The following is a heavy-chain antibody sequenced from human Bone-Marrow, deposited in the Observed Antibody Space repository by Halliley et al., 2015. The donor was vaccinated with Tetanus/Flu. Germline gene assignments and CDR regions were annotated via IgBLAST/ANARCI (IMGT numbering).Heavy chain of an antibody. Sequence: LRLSCTASQFNFNDAWMSWVRQAPGKGLEWVGRLKGKADGGTTDYAAPVKGRFIISRDDSQNVLYLQMKSLKTEDTAIYYCTTATFSGPYSLVDYWGQGTLVTVSS. CDR1: QFNFNDAW. CDR2: LKGKADGGTT. CDR3: TTATFSGPYSLVDY. D-gene: IGHD2-15*01. V-gene: IGHV3-15*01. J-gene: IGHJ4*02.